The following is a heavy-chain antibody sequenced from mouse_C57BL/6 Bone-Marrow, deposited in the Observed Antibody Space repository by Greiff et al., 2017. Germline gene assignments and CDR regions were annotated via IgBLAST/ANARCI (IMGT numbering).Heavy chain of an antibody. CDR3: ARDFYYYGTWYFDV. CDR1: GYTFTSYW. D-gene: IGHD1-1*01. CDR2: IDPSDSET. Sequence: QVHVKQPGAELVRPGSSVQLSCKASGYTFTSYWMHWVKQRPIQGLEWIGNIDPSDSETHYNQKFKDKATLTVDKSSSTAYMQLSSLTSEDSAVYYCARDFYYYGTWYFDVWGTGTTVTVSS. V-gene: IGHV1-52*01. J-gene: IGHJ1*03.